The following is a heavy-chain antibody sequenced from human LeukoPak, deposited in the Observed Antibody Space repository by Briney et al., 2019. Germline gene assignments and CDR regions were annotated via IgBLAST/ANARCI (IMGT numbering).Heavy chain of an antibody. CDR3: ARDSSGYDRDYYYGMDV. Sequence: ASVKVSCKASGYTFTSYYMHWVRQAPGQGLEWMGIINPSGGSTSYAQKFQGRVTMTRDTSTSTVYMELSSLRSEDTAVYYCARDSSGYDRDYYYGMDVWGQGTTVTVSS. CDR2: INPSGGST. V-gene: IGHV1-46*01. D-gene: IGHD3-22*01. CDR1: GYTFTSYY. J-gene: IGHJ6*02.